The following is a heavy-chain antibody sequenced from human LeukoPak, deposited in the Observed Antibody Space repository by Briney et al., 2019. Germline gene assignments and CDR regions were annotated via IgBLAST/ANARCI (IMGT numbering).Heavy chain of an antibody. CDR2: INPNSGGT. Sequence: ASVKVSCKASGYTFTGYYMHWVRQAPGQGLEWMGWINPNSGGTNYAQKFQGRVTMTRNTSISTAYMELSSLRSEDTAVYYCARRNYDFWSGYYGDGMDVWGQGTTVTVSS. CDR3: ARRNYDFWSGYYGDGMDV. J-gene: IGHJ6*02. V-gene: IGHV1-2*02. CDR1: GYTFTGYY. D-gene: IGHD3-3*01.